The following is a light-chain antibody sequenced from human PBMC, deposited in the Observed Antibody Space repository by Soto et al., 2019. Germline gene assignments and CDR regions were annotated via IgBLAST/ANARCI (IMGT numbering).Light chain of an antibody. CDR2: EVS. CDR3: NSYAGRNNYV. CDR1: SSDVGGYND. V-gene: IGLV2-8*01. J-gene: IGLJ1*01. Sequence: QSALTQPPSASGSPGQSVTISCTGTSSDVGGYNDVSWYQQHPGNAPKLIIYEVSQRPSGVPDRFSGSKSGNTASLTVSGLQAEDEADYYCNSYAGRNNYVFGTGTKV.